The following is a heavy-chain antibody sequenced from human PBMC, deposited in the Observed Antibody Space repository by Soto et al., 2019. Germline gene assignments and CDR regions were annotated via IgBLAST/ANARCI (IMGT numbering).Heavy chain of an antibody. CDR3: ARGYYDSSGYYPTDF. Sequence: ASVKVSCKVSGYTFTSYDIFWVRQATGQALEWMGWVNPNSGNTGSAQKFQGRLTMTRSTSLNTAYMELSSLRSEDTAVYYCARGYYDSSGYYPTDFWGQGTLVTVSS. CDR1: GYTFTSYD. D-gene: IGHD3-22*01. J-gene: IGHJ4*02. V-gene: IGHV1-8*01. CDR2: VNPNSGNT.